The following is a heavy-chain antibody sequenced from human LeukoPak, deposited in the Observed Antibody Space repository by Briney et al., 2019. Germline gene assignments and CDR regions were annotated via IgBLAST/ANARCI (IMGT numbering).Heavy chain of an antibody. Sequence: SETLSLTCAVSGGSISSYYWNWIRHPPGKGLEGIRYIYYSGSTNYNPSLKSRVTISVATYKNPFSLKLSFVTAADTAVYYCARGIYCISSSCYTGNWFDPWGQGTLVTVSS. CDR2: IYYSGST. V-gene: IGHV4-59*01. CDR1: GGSISSYY. CDR3: ARGIYCISSSCYTGNWFDP. D-gene: IGHD2-2*02. J-gene: IGHJ5*02.